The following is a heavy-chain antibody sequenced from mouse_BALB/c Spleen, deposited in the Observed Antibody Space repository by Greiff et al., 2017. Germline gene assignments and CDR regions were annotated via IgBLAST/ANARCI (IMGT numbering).Heavy chain of an antibody. Sequence: EVHLVESGAELVKPGASVKLSCTASGFNIKDTYMHWVKQRPEQGLEWIGRIDPANGNTKYDPKFQGKATITADTSSNTAYLQLSSLTAADTAVYYCARGDGNYGFAYWGQGTLVTVSA. D-gene: IGHD2-1*01. J-gene: IGHJ3*01. CDR2: IDPANGNT. CDR1: GFNIKDTY. CDR3: ARGDGNYGFAY. V-gene: IGHV14-3*02.